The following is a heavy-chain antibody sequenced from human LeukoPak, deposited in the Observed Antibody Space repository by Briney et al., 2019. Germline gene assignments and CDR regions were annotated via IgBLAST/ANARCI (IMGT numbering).Heavy chain of an antibody. J-gene: IGHJ4*02. Sequence: SETLSLTCTVSGGSIRSGGYYWSWIRQHPGEGLEWIGSIYYSGNTYYNSSLKSRLTISIGTSKNQFSLKLSSVTAADTAMYYCARSLPPDYGDSPTFDHWGQGTLVTVSS. CDR3: ARSLPPDYGDSPTFDH. CDR2: IYYSGNT. D-gene: IGHD4-17*01. CDR1: GGSIRSGGYY. V-gene: IGHV4-31*03.